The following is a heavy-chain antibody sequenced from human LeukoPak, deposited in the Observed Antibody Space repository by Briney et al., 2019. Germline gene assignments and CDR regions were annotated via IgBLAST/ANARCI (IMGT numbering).Heavy chain of an antibody. D-gene: IGHD3-3*01. V-gene: IGHV3-21*01. CDR2: ISSSSSYI. CDR1: GFAFSSYS. CDR3: APQYDGVVYY. J-gene: IGHJ4*02. Sequence: PGGSLRLSCAASGFAFSSYSMNWVRQAPGKGLEWVSSISSSSSYIYYADSVKGRFTISRDNAKNSLYLQMNSLRAEDTAVYYCAPQYDGVVYYWGQGTLVTVSS.